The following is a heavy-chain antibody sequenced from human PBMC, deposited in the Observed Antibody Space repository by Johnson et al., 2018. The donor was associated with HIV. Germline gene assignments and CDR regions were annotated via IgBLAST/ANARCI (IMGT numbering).Heavy chain of an antibody. V-gene: IGHV3-13*01. D-gene: IGHD3-3*01. CDR1: GFTFSSYD. Sequence: VQLVESGGGLVKPGGSLRLSCAASGFTFSSYDMHWVRQATGKGLEWVSAIGTAGDTYYPGSVKGRFTISRDNAKNSLYLQMNSLRAGDTAVYYCARGISQPYYNFWSGYHYPDAFDIWGQGTMVTVSS. J-gene: IGHJ3*02. CDR2: IGTAGDT. CDR3: ARGISQPYYNFWSGYHYPDAFDI.